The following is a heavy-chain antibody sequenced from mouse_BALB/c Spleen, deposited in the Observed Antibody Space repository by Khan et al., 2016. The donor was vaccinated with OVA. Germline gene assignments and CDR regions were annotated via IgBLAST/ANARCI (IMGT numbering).Heavy chain of an antibody. V-gene: IGHV1S41*01. CDR3: ARENYYGRTCDAMDY. CDR1: GYTFTSYW. CDR2: LAPGSGSS. Sequence: DLVKPGASVKLSCKASGYTFTSYWINWIKQRPGQGIEWIGRLAPGSGSSSYNEMFKGKATLTFDTSSSKAYIQLSSLSSEDAAGYFCARENYYGRTCDAMDYWGQGTSVTVSS. D-gene: IGHD1-1*01. J-gene: IGHJ4*01.